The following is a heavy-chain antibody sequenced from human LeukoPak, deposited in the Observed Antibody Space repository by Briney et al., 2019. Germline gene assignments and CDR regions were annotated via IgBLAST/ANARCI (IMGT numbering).Heavy chain of an antibody. V-gene: IGHV4-39*01. Sequence: PSETLSLTCTVSGGSISSSSYYWGWIRQPPGKELEWIGSMYESGSTYYNPSLKSRVTISVDTSKNQFSLKLSSVTAADTAVYYCASQEGLWEYYYDSSGYKGYFDYWGQGTLVTVSS. D-gene: IGHD3-22*01. CDR2: MYESGST. J-gene: IGHJ4*02. CDR1: GGSISSSSYY. CDR3: ASQEGLWEYYYDSSGYKGYFDY.